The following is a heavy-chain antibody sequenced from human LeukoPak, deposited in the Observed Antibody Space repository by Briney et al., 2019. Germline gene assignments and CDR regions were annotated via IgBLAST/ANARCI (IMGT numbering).Heavy chain of an antibody. V-gene: IGHV1-69*13. J-gene: IGHJ4*02. CDR3: PRGPWVWPSIAVASPPDY. CDR2: MIRIIGTT. Sequence: SENLSLNSSVGSCSIYAISWVWHATGQGLGWVGGMIRIIGTTNYAQKFQGRVTITADESTSTGYMELSSLRSEETAVHYCPRGPWVWPSIAVASPPDYWGQGTLVTVSS. D-gene: IGHD6-19*01. CDR1: VGSCSIYA.